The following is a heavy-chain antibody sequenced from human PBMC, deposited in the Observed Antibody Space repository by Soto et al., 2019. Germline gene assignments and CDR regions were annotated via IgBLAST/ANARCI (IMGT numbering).Heavy chain of an antibody. Sequence: PGGSLRLSCAASGFTFSSYGMHWVRQAPGKGLEWVAVISYDGSNKYYADSVKGRFTISRDNSKDTLYLQMNSLRAEDTAVYYCAKVVAAAGPFDYWGQGTLGTVSS. D-gene: IGHD6-13*01. CDR3: AKVVAAAGPFDY. V-gene: IGHV3-30*18. CDR1: GFTFSSYG. CDR2: ISYDGSNK. J-gene: IGHJ4*02.